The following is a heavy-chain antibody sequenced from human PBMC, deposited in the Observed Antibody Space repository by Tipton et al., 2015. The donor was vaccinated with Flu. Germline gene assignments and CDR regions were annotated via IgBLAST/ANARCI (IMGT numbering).Heavy chain of an antibody. CDR1: GYTFTSYY. CDR3: ARDLGSPIAAANSNWFDP. J-gene: IGHJ5*02. Sequence: QLVQSGAEVKKPGASVKVSCKASGYTFTSYYMHWVRQAPGQGLEWMGIINPSGGSTSYAQKFQGRVTMTRDTYTSTVYMELSSLRSEDTAVYYCARDLGSPIAAANSNWFDPWGQGTLVTVSS. D-gene: IGHD6-13*01. V-gene: IGHV1-46*01. CDR2: INPSGGST.